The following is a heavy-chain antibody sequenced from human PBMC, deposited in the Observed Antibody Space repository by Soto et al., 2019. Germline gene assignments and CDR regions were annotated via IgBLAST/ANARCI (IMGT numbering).Heavy chain of an antibody. V-gene: IGHV3-11*04. D-gene: IGHD3-22*01. CDR1: GFTFSDYY. CDR3: AKDCQDYYDSSGYLGAFDY. Sequence: GGSLRLFCAASGFTFSDYYMSWIRQAPGKGLEWVSYISSSGSTIYYADSVKGRFTISRDNAKNSLYLQMNSLRAEDTAVYYWAKDCQDYYDSSGYLGAFDYWGQGTLVTVSS. CDR2: ISSSGSTI. J-gene: IGHJ4*02.